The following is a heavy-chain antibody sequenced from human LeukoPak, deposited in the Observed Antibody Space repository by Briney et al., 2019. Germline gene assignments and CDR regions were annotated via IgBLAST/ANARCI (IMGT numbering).Heavy chain of an antibody. CDR2: ISSSSSYI. J-gene: IGHJ4*02. CDR1: GFTFSSYS. D-gene: IGHD6-13*01. Sequence: GSLRLSCAASGFTFSSYSMNWVRQAPGKGLEWVSSISSSSSYIYYADSVKGRFTISRDNAKNSLYLQMNSLRAEDTAVYYCATGGKNIAAAGTGYWGQGTLVTVSS. V-gene: IGHV3-21*01. CDR3: ATGGKNIAAAGTGY.